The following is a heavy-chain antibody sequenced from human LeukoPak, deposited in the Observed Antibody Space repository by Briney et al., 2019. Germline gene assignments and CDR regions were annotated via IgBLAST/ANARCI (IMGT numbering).Heavy chain of an antibody. D-gene: IGHD3-9*01. CDR1: GGSISSYY. Sequence: PSETLSLTCTVSGGSISSYYWSWIRQPAGKGLEWIGRIYTSGSTNYNPSLKSRVTMSVDTPKNQFSLKLSSVTAADTAVYYCARDYYDILTGSGPNWFDPWGQGALVTVSS. CDR3: ARDYYDILTGSGPNWFDP. CDR2: IYTSGST. J-gene: IGHJ5*02. V-gene: IGHV4-4*07.